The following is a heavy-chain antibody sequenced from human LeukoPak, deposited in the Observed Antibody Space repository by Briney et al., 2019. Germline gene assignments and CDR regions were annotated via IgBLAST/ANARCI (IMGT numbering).Heavy chain of an antibody. D-gene: IGHD5-18*01. V-gene: IGHV3-49*03. CDR1: GFTFGDYA. J-gene: IGHJ4*02. CDR3: AKTWIQLWPVNY. Sequence: GGSLRLSCTTSGFTFGDYAMSWFRQAPGKGLEWVGFIRSKLFGGATEYAASVKGRFTISRDDSKSVASLQMNSLTTEDTAVYYCAKTWIQLWPVNYWGQGTLVTVSS. CDR2: IRSKLFGGAT.